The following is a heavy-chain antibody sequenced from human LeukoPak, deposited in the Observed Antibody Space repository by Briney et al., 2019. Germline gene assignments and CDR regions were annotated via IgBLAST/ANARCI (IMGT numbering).Heavy chain of an antibody. J-gene: IGHJ6*02. D-gene: IGHD3-10*01. V-gene: IGHV3-21*01. CDR3: ARIYGSTKNYGMDV. CDR2: ISSSSSYI. CDR1: GFTFSSYS. Sequence: GGSLRLSCAASGFTFSSYSMNWVRQAPGKGLEWVSSISSSSSYIYYADSVKGRFTISRDNAKNSLYLQMNSLRAEDTAVYYCARIYGSTKNYGMDVWGQGTTVTVSS.